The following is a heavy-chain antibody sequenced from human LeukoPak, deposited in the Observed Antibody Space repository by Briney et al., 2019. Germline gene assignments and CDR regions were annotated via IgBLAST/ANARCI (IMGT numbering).Heavy chain of an antibody. D-gene: IGHD6-6*01. V-gene: IGHV3-21*01. CDR3: VRGGASRPDF. CDR2: ISSSSSYI. Sequence: GRSLRLSCAASGFTFSSYSMNWVRQAPGKGLEWVSSISSSSSYIYYADSVKGRFTISRDNAMNSLYLQLNSLRPEDTAVYYCVRGGASRPDFWGQGTLVTVSS. CDR1: GFTFSSYS. J-gene: IGHJ4*02.